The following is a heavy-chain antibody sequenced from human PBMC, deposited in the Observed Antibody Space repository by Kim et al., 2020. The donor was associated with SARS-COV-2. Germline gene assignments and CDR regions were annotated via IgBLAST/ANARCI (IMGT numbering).Heavy chain of an antibody. CDR3: ARVGVYDSSGYSDDY. Sequence: QKFKGRVTITADESTSTAYMELSSLRSEDTAVYYCARVGVYDSSGYSDDYWGQGTLVTVSS. V-gene: IGHV1-69*01. D-gene: IGHD3-22*01. J-gene: IGHJ4*02.